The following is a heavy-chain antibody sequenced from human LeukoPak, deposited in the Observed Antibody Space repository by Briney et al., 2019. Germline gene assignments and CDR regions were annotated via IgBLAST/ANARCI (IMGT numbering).Heavy chain of an antibody. V-gene: IGHV3-66*01. CDR3: ARDGRRDFYYGMDV. CDR2: IYSGGST. Sequence: TGGSLRLSCAASGFTVSSNYMSWVRQAPGKGLEWVSVIYSGGSTYYADSVKGRFTISRDNSKNTLYLQVNSLRAEDTAVYYCARDGRRDFYYGMDVWGQGTTVTVSS. J-gene: IGHJ6*02. D-gene: IGHD3/OR15-3a*01. CDR1: GFTVSSNY.